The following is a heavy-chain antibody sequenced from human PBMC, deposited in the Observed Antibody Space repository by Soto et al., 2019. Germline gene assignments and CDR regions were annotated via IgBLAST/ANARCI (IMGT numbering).Heavy chain of an antibody. Sequence: QVQLVESGGGVVQPGRSLRLSCAASGFTFSSYGMHWVRQAPGKGLEWVAIIWYDGSNQYYADSVQGRFTISRDNSKNKLYLHMNSLRAEDTAVYYCARDSWTGTRGGDFDYWGHGTLVTVSS. CDR3: ARDSWTGTRGGDFDY. CDR2: IWYDGSNQ. J-gene: IGHJ4*01. CDR1: GFTFSSYG. V-gene: IGHV3-33*01. D-gene: IGHD3-16*01.